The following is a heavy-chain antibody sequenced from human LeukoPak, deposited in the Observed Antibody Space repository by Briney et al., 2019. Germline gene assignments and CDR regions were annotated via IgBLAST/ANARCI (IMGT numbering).Heavy chain of an antibody. D-gene: IGHD2-2*01. CDR3: ARDVGDTGYCSSTSCYSGLGWFDP. J-gene: IGHJ5*02. CDR2: ISSSSSTI. V-gene: IGHV3-48*01. Sequence: PGGSLRLSCAASGFTFSSYSMNWVRQAPGKGLEWASYISSSSSTIYYADSVKGRFTISRDNAKNSLYLQMNSLRAEDTAVYYCARDVGDTGYCSSTSCYSGLGWFDPWGQGTLVTVSS. CDR1: GFTFSSYS.